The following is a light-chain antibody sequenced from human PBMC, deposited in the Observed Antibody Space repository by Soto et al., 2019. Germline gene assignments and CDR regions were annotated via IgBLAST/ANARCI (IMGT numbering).Light chain of an antibody. V-gene: IGKV3-11*01. Sequence: EDVFTQAPATRSLSPGERAALSCRASQSVRSDLAWYQQKPGQAPRLLIYDASRRATGIPARFSCSGSGTNFTLTISSLEPEDFAVYYCQQLNNWPLTFGGGTKLDI. CDR2: DAS. J-gene: IGKJ4*01. CDR1: QSVRSD. CDR3: QQLNNWPLT.